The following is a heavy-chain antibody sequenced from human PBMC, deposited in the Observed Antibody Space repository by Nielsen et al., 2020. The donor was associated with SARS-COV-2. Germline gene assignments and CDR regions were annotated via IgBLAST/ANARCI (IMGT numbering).Heavy chain of an antibody. Sequence: SETLSLTCTVSGGSISSGDYYWSWIRQPPEKGLEWIGYIYYSGSTYYNPSLKSRVSISVDTSKNQFSLNLSSVTAADTAMYYCARYYVSGMYGMDVWGPGTTVTVSS. J-gene: IGHJ6*02. D-gene: IGHD3-10*01. CDR2: IYYSGST. CDR1: GGSISSGDYY. V-gene: IGHV4-30-4*01. CDR3: ARYYVSGMYGMDV.